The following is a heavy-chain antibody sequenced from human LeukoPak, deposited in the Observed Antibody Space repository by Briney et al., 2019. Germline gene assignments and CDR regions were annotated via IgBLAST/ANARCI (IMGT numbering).Heavy chain of an antibody. D-gene: IGHD4-17*01. CDR2: IDWDDDK. J-gene: IGHJ4*02. V-gene: IGHV2-70*04. CDR3: ALTTVTTNNVELDY. CDR1: GFSLSTSGMR. Sequence: SGPALVKPTQTLTLTCTFSGFSLSTSGMRVSWIRQPPGKALVGLARIDWDDDKFYSTSLKTRLTISKDTSKNQVVLTMTNMDPVDTATYYCALTTVTTNNVELDYWGQGTLVTVSS.